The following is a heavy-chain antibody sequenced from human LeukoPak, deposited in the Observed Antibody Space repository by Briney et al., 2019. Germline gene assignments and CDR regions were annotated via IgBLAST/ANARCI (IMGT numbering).Heavy chain of an antibody. CDR2: ISVYNGNT. Sequence: ASVKVSCKASGYTFANFGITWVRQAPGQGLEWMGWISVYNGNTNYAQNLQGRVTLTTDTSTSTAYMELRSLKSDDTALYYCARTCSSSSCYMVHWGQGTLVTVSS. D-gene: IGHD2-2*02. CDR1: GYTFANFG. CDR3: ARTCSSSSCYMVH. V-gene: IGHV1-18*01. J-gene: IGHJ4*02.